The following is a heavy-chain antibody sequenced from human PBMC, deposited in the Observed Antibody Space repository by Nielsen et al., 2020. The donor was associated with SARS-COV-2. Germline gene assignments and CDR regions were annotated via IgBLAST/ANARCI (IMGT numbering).Heavy chain of an antibody. D-gene: IGHD4-23*01. V-gene: IGHV5-51*01. CDR1: GYTFTSYW. CDR2: TYPRDSDT. J-gene: IGHJ4*02. Sequence: GESLKISCQGSGYTFTSYWIGWVRQMPGKVLEWMGVTYPRDSDTRYNPSFQGQVTISADKSISTVYLQWSGLKASDSAMYYCVRNTYGGSTDYWGQGTLVTVSS. CDR3: VRNTYGGSTDY.